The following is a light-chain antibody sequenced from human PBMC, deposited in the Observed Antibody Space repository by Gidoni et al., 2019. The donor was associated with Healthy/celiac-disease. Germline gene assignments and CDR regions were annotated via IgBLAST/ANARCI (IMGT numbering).Light chain of an antibody. V-gene: IGKV1-39*01. CDR1: QNISSY. CDR3: QQNYSSRFT. CDR2: AAS. J-gene: IGKJ3*01. Sequence: IQMTQPPSPLPAPVGDRVTYTFRASQNISSYLNWYQQKPGKAPKLLIYAASSLQSGVPSRFSGSGSGTDFTLTISSLQPEDFAAYYCQQNYSSRFTFGPGTKVDIK.